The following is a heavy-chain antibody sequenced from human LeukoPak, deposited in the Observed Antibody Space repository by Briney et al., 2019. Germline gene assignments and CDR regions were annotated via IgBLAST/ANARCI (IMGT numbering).Heavy chain of an antibody. J-gene: IGHJ4*02. V-gene: IGHV3-30-3*01. D-gene: IGHD2-21*02. CDR3: ARESMAYCGGDCYSGSFDY. CDR1: RFTFNSYV. Sequence: GRSLRLSCAASRFTFNSYVMHWVRQAPGKGLEWVAVISHDGSDKYHADSVKGRFTISRDNSRNTLYLQMNSLRAEDTAVYYCARESMAYCGGDCYSGSFDYWGQGTLVTVSS. CDR2: ISHDGSDK.